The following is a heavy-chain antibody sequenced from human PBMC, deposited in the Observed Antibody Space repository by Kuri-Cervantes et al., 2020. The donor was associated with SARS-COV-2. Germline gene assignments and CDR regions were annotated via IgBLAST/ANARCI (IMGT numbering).Heavy chain of an antibody. CDR2: IYYSGST. D-gene: IGHD3-3*01. CDR3: ARVWGWSGYYFHYGMDV. J-gene: IGHJ6*02. Sequence: ESLKISCTVSGGSISSYYWSWIRQPPGKGLERIGYIYYSGSTNYNPSLKSRVAISVDTSKNQFSLKLSSVTAADTAVYYCARVWGWSGYYFHYGMDVWGQGTTVTVSS. CDR1: GGSISSYY. V-gene: IGHV4-59*08.